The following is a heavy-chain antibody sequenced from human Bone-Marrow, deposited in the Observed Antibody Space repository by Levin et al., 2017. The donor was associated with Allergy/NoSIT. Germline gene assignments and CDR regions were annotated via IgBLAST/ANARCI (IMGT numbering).Heavy chain of an antibody. D-gene: IGHD1-1*01. CDR1: GFTLRDYA. V-gene: IGHV3-23*01. J-gene: IGHJ6*02. CDR3: AKDRKNWNDDYGMDV. CDR2: ISGNAETT. Sequence: GGSLRLSCKASGFTLRDYAMAWVRQAPGKGLEWVSAISGNAETTYYANSVRDRFSISRDNAKNTVVLQMNSLRAADTAVYYCAKDRKNWNDDYGMDVWGQGTTVSVSS.